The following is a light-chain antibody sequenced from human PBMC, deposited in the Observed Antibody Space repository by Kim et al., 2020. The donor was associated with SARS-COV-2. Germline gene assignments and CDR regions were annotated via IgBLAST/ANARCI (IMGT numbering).Light chain of an antibody. CDR3: SSYTSIGTWV. J-gene: IGLJ3*02. CDR2: DVT. V-gene: IGLV2-14*01. CDR1: SSDIGTYDY. Sequence: QSALTQPASVSGSPGQSVTISCTGTSSDIGTYDYVSWYQQHPEMAPKVMIYDVTNRPSGVSDRFSGSKSGNTASLTISRLQAEDEADYYCSSYTSIGTWVFGGGTQLTVL.